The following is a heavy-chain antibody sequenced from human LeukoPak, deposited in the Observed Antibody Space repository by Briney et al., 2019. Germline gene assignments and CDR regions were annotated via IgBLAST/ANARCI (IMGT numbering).Heavy chain of an antibody. J-gene: IGHJ4*02. V-gene: IGHV4-4*07. Sequence: PSETLSLTCTVSGGSISGYYWSWIRQPAGKGLEWIGHIYSSGTTNYNPSLKSRVTMSVDTSKNQFSLKLSSVTAADTAVYYCARECSSTSCSGGDFDYWGQGTLVTVSS. CDR3: ARECSSTSCSGGDFDY. CDR1: GGSISGYY. CDR2: IYSSGTT. D-gene: IGHD2-2*01.